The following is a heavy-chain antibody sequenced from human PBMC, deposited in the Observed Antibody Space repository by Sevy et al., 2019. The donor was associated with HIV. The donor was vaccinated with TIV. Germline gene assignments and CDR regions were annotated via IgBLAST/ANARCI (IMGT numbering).Heavy chain of an antibody. J-gene: IGHJ4*02. V-gene: IGHV3-33*08. Sequence: GGSLRLSCAASGSTFSSYAIHWVRQAPGKGMEWVAIIWSDGAYQYHGDSVKGRFTISRDNSKNTLYLQMNNVRVEDTAVYYCARGGYYYDNAAYYALDSWGQGTLVTVSS. CDR3: ARGGYYYDNAAYYALDS. CDR1: GSTFSSYA. CDR2: IWSDGAYQ. D-gene: IGHD3-22*01.